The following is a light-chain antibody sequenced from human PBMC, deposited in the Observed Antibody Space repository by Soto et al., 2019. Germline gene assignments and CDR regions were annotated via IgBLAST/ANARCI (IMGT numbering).Light chain of an antibody. CDR1: SSDVGGYNY. Sequence: QSVLTQPASVSGSPGQSITISCTGTSSDVGGYNYVSWYQQHPGKAPKLMIYDISNRPSGVSNRFSGSKSGNTASLTISGLQAEDEADYSCSSSTSSTTLYVFGTGTKVTVL. CDR3: SSSTSSTTLYV. J-gene: IGLJ1*01. CDR2: DIS. V-gene: IGLV2-14*01.